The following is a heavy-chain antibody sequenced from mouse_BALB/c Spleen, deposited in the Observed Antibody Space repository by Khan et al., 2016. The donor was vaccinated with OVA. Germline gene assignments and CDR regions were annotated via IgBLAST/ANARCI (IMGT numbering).Heavy chain of an antibody. D-gene: IGHD1-1*01. J-gene: IGHJ3*01. CDR3: TREYYGSSYLFAY. CDR1: GYTFTSYV. CDR2: INPYNDGT. V-gene: IGHV1S136*01. Sequence: EVQLQQSGPELVKPGASVKMSCKASGYTFTSYVMHWVKQKPGQGLEWIGYINPYNDGTKYNEKFKGKATLTSDKSSSTAYMELSSLTSEDSAVYYCTREYYGSSYLFAYWGQGTLVTVSA.